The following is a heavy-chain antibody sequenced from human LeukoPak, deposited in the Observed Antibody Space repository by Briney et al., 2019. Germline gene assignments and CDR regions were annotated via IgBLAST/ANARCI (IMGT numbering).Heavy chain of an antibody. D-gene: IGHD3-10*01. CDR2: ISAYNGNT. J-gene: IGHJ4*02. CDR1: GYTFTSYG. CDR3: ARDNGWRAYYGSGKGTYYFDY. Sequence: VASVKVSCKASGYTFTSYGISWVRQAPGQGLEWMGWISAYNGNTNYAQKLQGRVTMTTDTSTSTAYMELRSLRSDDTAVYYCARDNGWRAYYGSGKGTYYFDYWGQGTLVTVSS. V-gene: IGHV1-18*01.